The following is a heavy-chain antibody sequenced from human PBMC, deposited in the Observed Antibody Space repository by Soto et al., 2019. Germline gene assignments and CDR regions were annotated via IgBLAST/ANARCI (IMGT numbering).Heavy chain of an antibody. J-gene: IGHJ4*02. Sequence: GGSLRLSCSASGFTFSSYAMHWVRQAPGKGLEYVSAISSNGGSTYYADSVKGRFTISRDNSKNTLYLQMSSLRAEDTAVYYCVKGAQIQYCSSTSCYGFDYWGQGTLVTVSS. CDR3: VKGAQIQYCSSTSCYGFDY. CDR2: ISSNGGST. CDR1: GFTFSSYA. D-gene: IGHD2-2*01. V-gene: IGHV3-64D*08.